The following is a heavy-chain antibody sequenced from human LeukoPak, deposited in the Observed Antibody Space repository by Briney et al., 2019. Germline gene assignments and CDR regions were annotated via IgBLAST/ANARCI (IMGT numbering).Heavy chain of an antibody. CDR2: ISPHNGNT. D-gene: IGHD5-12*01. Sequence: ASVKVSCKASGYIFTNYGITWVRQAPGKGLEWLGWISPHNGNTDFVQKLQGRVTMTTDTSTNTAYLELRSLKSDDTAVYYCARESLRGYSGYDPYYYYGMDVWGQGTTVTVSS. CDR1: GYIFTNYG. CDR3: ARESLRGYSGYDPYYYYGMDV. V-gene: IGHV1-18*01. J-gene: IGHJ6*02.